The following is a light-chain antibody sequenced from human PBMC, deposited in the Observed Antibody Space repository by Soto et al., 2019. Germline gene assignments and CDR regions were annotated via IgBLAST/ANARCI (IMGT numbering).Light chain of an antibody. Sequence: EIVLTQSPGTLSLSPGERATLSCRASQSVRSNYLAWYQQKPGQAPRLLIYGASSRATGIPDRFSGSGSGTDFTLTISRLVPEDFAVYYCQQYVSAPWTFGQGTKVEIK. V-gene: IGKV3-20*01. CDR1: QSVRSNY. CDR3: QQYVSAPWT. J-gene: IGKJ1*01. CDR2: GAS.